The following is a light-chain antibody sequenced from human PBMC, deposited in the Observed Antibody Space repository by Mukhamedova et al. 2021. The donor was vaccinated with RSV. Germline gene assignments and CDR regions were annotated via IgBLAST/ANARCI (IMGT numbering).Light chain of an antibody. CDR3: SSYTSSSTRYVV. CDR2: EVS. J-gene: IGLJ2*01. Sequence: MGYEVSNRPSGVSNRFSGSKSGNTASLTISGLQAEDEADYYCSSYTSSSTRYVVFGGGTKLTVL. V-gene: IGLV2-14*01.